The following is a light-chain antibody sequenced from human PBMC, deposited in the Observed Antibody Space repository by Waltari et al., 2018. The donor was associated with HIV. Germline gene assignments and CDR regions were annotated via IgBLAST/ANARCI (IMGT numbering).Light chain of an antibody. CDR3: QQSYSTPNT. Sequence: DFQMTQSPYSLHASIGARVTITCRASQSISSYLNWYQQKPGKAPKLLIYGASRLQSGVPSRFSGSGSGTDFTLTISSLQPEDFATYYCQQSYSTPNTFGQGTKLEIK. V-gene: IGKV1-39*01. CDR2: GAS. CDR1: QSISSY. J-gene: IGKJ2*01.